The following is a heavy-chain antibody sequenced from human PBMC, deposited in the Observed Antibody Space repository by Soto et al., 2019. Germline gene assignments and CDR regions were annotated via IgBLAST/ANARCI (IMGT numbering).Heavy chain of an antibody. V-gene: IGHV4-34*01. D-gene: IGHD3-10*01. CDR3: ARGLGGSGRKDQYYYYYGMDV. CDR2: INHSGST. Sequence: SETLSLTCAVYGGSFSGYYWSWIRQPPGKGLEWIGEINHSGSTNYNPSLKSRVTISVDTSKNQFSLKLSSVTAADTAAYYCARGLGGSGRKDQYYYYYGMDVWGQGTTVTVSS. CDR1: GGSFSGYY. J-gene: IGHJ6*02.